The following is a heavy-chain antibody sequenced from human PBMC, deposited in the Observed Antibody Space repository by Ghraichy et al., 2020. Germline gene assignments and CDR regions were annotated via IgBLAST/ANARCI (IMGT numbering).Heavy chain of an antibody. J-gene: IGHJ4*02. V-gene: IGHV3-30*01. CDR2: ISYDGSNK. CDR1: GFTFSSYA. Sequence: GGSLRLSCAASGFTFSSYAMHWVRQAPGKGLEWVAVISYDGSNKYYADSVKGRFTISRDNSKNTLYLQMNSLRAEDTAVYYCARSTLRDGYNIDYWGQGTLVTVSS. D-gene: IGHD5-24*01. CDR3: ARSTLRDGYNIDY.